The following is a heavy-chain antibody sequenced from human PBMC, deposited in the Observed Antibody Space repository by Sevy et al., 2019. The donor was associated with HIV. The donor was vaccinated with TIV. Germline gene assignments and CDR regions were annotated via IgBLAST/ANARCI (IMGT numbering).Heavy chain of an antibody. Sequence: GGSLRLSCAASGFTFSSYAMHWVRQAPGKGLEWVAVISYDGSNKYYADSVNGRFTISRDNSKNTLYLQMNSLRAEDTAVYYCARDVGGNSHYYYYYGMDVWGQGTTVTVSS. CDR1: GFTFSSYA. D-gene: IGHD2-21*02. CDR3: ARDVGGNSHYYYYYGMDV. V-gene: IGHV3-30-3*01. J-gene: IGHJ6*02. CDR2: ISYDGSNK.